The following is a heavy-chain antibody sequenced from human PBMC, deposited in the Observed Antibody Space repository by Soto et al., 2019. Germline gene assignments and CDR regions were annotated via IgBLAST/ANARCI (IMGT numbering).Heavy chain of an antibody. V-gene: IGHV3-21*01. Sequence: PGGSLRLSCAASGFTFSRYSMNWVRQAPGKGLEWVSSISDSGTYIYYAHSVKGRFTISRDNAKNSLYLQMNSLRAEDTAVYYCARDRGYDAHDYYYNAMDVWGQGTTVTVSS. D-gene: IGHD2-15*01. CDR3: ARDRGYDAHDYYYNAMDV. J-gene: IGHJ6*02. CDR2: ISDSGTYI. CDR1: GFTFSRYS.